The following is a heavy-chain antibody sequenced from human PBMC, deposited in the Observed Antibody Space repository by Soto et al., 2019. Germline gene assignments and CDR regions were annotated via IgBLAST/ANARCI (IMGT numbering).Heavy chain of an antibody. J-gene: IGHJ6*02. CDR3: ARHLQYSSSWGKYYYYGMDV. V-gene: IGHV5-51*01. D-gene: IGHD6-13*01. CDR2: IYPGDSDT. Sequence: GESLKISCKGSGYSFTSYWIGWVRQMPGKGLEWMGIIYPGDSDTRYSPSFQGQVTISADKSISTAYLQWSSLKASDTAMYYCARHLQYSSSWGKYYYYGMDVWGQGTTVTVSS. CDR1: GYSFTSYW.